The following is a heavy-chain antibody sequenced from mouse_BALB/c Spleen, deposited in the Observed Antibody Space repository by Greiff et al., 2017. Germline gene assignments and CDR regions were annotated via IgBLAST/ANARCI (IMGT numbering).Heavy chain of an antibody. CDR3: ARREVTRAFAD. V-gene: IGHV3-2*02. Sequence: EVQLQQSGPGLVKPSQSLSLTCTVTGYSITSDYAWNWIRQFPGNKLEWMGYISYSGSTSYNPSLKSRISITRDTSKNQFFLQLNSVTTEDTATYYCARREVTRAFADWGQGTLVTVSA. J-gene: IGHJ3*01. CDR1: GYSITSDYA. D-gene: IGHD2-2*01. CDR2: ISYSGST.